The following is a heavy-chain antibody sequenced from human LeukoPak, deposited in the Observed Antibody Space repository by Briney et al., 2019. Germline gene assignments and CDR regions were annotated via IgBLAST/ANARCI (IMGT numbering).Heavy chain of an antibody. CDR3: ATSDHSNYFYGMDV. CDR1: GYTLTELS. V-gene: IGHV1-24*01. D-gene: IGHD4-4*01. Sequence: ASVKVSCKVSGYTLTELSMHWVRPAPGKGLEWMGGFDPEDGETIYAQKFQGRVTMTEDTSTDTAYMELSSLRSEDTAVYYCATSDHSNYFYGMDVWGQGTTVTVSS. CDR2: FDPEDGET. J-gene: IGHJ6*02.